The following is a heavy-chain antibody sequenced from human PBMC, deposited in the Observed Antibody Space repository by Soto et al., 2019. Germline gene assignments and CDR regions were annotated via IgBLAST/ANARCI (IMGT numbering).Heavy chain of an antibody. Sequence: EVPLVETGGGLMQPGGSLGLSCAASGFTVSSNSMSWVRQPPGKGLEWVSVIYSGGSTYYTASVKGRFTIFRDTSKHPLYLQMNSLRAEDTAVYYCVRHDSTGYYFDYWGQGTLVTVSS. V-gene: IGHV3-53*02. J-gene: IGHJ4*02. D-gene: IGHD3-22*01. CDR1: GFTVSSNS. CDR2: IYSGGST. CDR3: VRHDSTGYYFDY.